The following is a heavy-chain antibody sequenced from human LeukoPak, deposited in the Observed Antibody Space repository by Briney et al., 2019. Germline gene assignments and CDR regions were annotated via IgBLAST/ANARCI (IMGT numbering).Heavy chain of an antibody. Sequence: ASVKVSCKVSGDTLTELSMHWVRQAPGKGLEWMGGFDPKEGERVYAQNFQGRLTMTEDTSSGTAYMELNSLRSEDTAVYYCTTREIVVEPAQTSMVRGVLWRSDFWGHGTLVTVSS. D-gene: IGHD3-10*01. CDR1: GDTLTELS. CDR3: TTREIVVEPAQTSMVRGVLWRSDF. CDR2: FDPKEGER. V-gene: IGHV1-24*01. J-gene: IGHJ4*01.